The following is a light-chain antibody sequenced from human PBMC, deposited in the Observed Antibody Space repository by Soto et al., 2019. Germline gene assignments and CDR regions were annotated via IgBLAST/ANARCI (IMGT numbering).Light chain of an antibody. Sequence: EIVMTQSPATLSLSPGERATLSCRASQSVSSNLAWYQQKPGQAPSLLIYGASTRATGIPARFSGSGSGTEFTLTISSLQSEDFAVYYCQQRSNWPPTWTFGQGTKVDIK. CDR3: QQRSNWPPTWT. V-gene: IGKV3-15*01. J-gene: IGKJ1*01. CDR2: GAS. CDR1: QSVSSN.